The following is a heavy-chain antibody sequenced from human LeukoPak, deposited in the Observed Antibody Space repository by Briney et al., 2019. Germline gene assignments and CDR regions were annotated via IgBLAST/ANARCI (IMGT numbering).Heavy chain of an antibody. CDR1: GYSISSGYY. CDR3: ARDPRDSSGYYYRYYYGMDV. Sequence: PSETLSLTCTVSGYSISSGYYWGWIRQPPGKGLEWIGSIYHSGSTYYNPSLKSRVTISVDTSKNQFSLKLSSVTAADTAVYYCARDPRDSSGYYYRYYYGMDVWGQGTTVTVSS. CDR2: IYHSGST. D-gene: IGHD3-22*01. J-gene: IGHJ6*02. V-gene: IGHV4-38-2*02.